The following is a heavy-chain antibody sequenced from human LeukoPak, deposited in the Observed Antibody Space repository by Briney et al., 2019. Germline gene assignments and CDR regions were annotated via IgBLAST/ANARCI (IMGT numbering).Heavy chain of an antibody. V-gene: IGHV3-30*18. Sequence: GGSLRLSCAASGFXFSGYGIHWVRQAPGKGLEWVALISYDGGNKYYADSVKGRFTISRDNSKNTLYLQMNSLTVEDTAVYYCAKSAAVVYGMDVWGQGTTVTVSS. J-gene: IGHJ6*02. D-gene: IGHD6-19*01. CDR3: AKSAAVVYGMDV. CDR1: GFXFSGYG. CDR2: ISYDGGNK.